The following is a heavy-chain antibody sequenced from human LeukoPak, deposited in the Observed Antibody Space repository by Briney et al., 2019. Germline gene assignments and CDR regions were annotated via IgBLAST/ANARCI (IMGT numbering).Heavy chain of an antibody. CDR3: GSSGSPRIDYFDY. Sequence: GGSLRLSCAASGFTFSSYAMSWVRQAPGKGLEWVSAISGGGGSTYYADSVKGRFTISRDNSKNTLYLQMNSLRAEDTAVYYCGSSGSPRIDYFDYWGQGTLVTVSS. J-gene: IGHJ4*02. V-gene: IGHV3-23*01. CDR2: ISGGGGST. CDR1: GFTFSSYA. D-gene: IGHD1-26*01.